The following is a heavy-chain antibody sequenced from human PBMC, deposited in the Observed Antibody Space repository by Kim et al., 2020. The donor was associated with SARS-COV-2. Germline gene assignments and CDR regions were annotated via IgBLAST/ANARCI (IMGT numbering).Heavy chain of an antibody. CDR2: A. Sequence: ANYAQKFQGRVTITADKSTSTAYMELSSLRSEDTAVYYCARGQPGGWFDPWGQGTLVTVSS. D-gene: IGHD2-2*01. V-gene: IGHV1-69*04. CDR3: ARGQPGGWFDP. J-gene: IGHJ5*02.